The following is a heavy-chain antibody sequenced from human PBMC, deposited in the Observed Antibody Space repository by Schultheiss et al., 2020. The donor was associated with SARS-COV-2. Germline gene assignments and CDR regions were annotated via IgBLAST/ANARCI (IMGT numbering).Heavy chain of an antibody. D-gene: IGHD2-2*01. CDR3: AIPGAYAGTYFDY. J-gene: IGHJ4*02. CDR1: GYTFTGHY. CDR2: INPNSGGT. Sequence: ASVKVSCKASGYTFTGHYMHWVRQAPGQGLEWMGWINPNSGGTTYAQKFQGRVTMTTDTSTSTAYMELSRLRTDDTAVYYCAIPGAYAGTYFDYWGQGTLVTVSS. V-gene: IGHV1-2*02.